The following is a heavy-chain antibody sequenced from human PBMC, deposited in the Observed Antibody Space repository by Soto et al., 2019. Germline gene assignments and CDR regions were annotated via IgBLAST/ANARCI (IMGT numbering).Heavy chain of an antibody. J-gene: IGHJ4*02. CDR2: IIPIFGTA. CDR1: GGTFSRYA. Sequence: AASVKVAFNAAGGTFSRYAMSWVLQAPGQGLEWMGWIIPIFGTANYAQKFQGRVTITADESTSTAYMELSSLRSEDTAVYYCARDDSSELWRQGTPVTVSS. D-gene: IGHD3-22*01. V-gene: IGHV1-69*01. CDR3: ARDDSSEL.